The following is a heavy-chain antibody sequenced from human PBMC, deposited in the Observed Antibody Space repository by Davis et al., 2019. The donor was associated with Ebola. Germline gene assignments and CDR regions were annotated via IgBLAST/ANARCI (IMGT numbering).Heavy chain of an antibody. V-gene: IGHV5-10-1*01. CDR1: GYSFTSYW. CDR3: ARVVVVAATRYYYGMDV. Sequence: GESLKISCKGSGYSFTSYWISWVRQMPGKGLEWMGRIDPSDSYTNYSPSFQGHVTISADKSISTAYLQWSSLKAWDTAMYYCARVVVVAATRYYYGMDVWGQGTTVTVSS. CDR2: IDPSDSYT. J-gene: IGHJ6*02. D-gene: IGHD2-15*01.